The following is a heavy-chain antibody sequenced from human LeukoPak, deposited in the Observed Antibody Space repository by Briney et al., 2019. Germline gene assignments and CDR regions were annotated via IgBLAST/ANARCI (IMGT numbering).Heavy chain of an antibody. D-gene: IGHD5-24*01. CDR3: ARDGYNWDAFDI. Sequence: GGSLRLSCAASGFTVSSNYMSWVRQAPGKGLEWVSVIYSGGSTYCADSVKGRFTISRDNSKNTLYLQMNSLRAEDTAVYYCARDGYNWDAFDIWGQGTMVTVSS. V-gene: IGHV3-53*01. CDR2: IYSGGST. J-gene: IGHJ3*02. CDR1: GFTVSSNY.